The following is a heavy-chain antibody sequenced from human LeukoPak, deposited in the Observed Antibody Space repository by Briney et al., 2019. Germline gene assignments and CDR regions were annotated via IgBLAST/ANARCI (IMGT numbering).Heavy chain of an antibody. V-gene: IGHV5-51*01. CDR3: ARAAGTHYYYYYMDV. J-gene: IGHJ6*03. Sequence: GESLKISCKGSGYSFTSYWIGRVRQMPGKSLEWMGVIYPGDSDTRYSPSFQGQVTISADKSISTAYLQWSSLKASDTAMYYCARAAGTHYYYYYMDVWGKGTTVTVSS. CDR2: IYPGDSDT. D-gene: IGHD1-1*01. CDR1: GYSFTSYW.